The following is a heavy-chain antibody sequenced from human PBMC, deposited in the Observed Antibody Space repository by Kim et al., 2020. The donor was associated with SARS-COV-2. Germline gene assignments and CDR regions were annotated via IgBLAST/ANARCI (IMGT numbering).Heavy chain of an antibody. D-gene: IGHD3-22*01. Sequence: SETLSLTCTVSGGSISSGGYYWSWIRQHPGKGLEWIGYIYYSGSTYYNPSLKSRVTISVDTSKNQFSLKLSSVTAADTAVYYCARDYYDSSGYSGGFDYWGQGTLVTVSS. V-gene: IGHV4-31*03. CDR1: GGSISSGGYY. CDR2: IYYSGST. J-gene: IGHJ4*02. CDR3: ARDYYDSSGYSGGFDY.